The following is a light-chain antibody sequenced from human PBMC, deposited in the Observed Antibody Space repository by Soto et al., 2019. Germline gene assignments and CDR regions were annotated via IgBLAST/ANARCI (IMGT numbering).Light chain of an antibody. CDR1: QSISTW. J-gene: IGKJ1*01. V-gene: IGKV1-5*01. CDR2: EAS. CDR3: QQYDRFSWT. Sequence: DIQMTQSPSTLSPSVGDRVTITCRASQSISTWLAWYQQKPGKAPRLLIYEASILQIGVPSRFSGSGSGTEFTLTISSLQPDDIATYYCQQYDRFSWTFGQGTKVDI.